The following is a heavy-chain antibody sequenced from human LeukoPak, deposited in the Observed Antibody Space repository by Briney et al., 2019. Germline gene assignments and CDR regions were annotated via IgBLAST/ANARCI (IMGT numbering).Heavy chain of an antibody. V-gene: IGHV4-31*03. J-gene: IGHJ4*02. CDR3: ARDRIQLWSSYFDY. CDR2: IYYSGST. D-gene: IGHD5-18*01. CDR1: GGSISSGGYD. Sequence: SETLSLTCTVSGGSISSGGYDWSWIRQHPGKGLEWIGYIYYSGSTYYNPSLKSRVTTSVDTSKNQFSLKLSSVTAADTAVYYCARDRIQLWSSYFDYWGQGTLVTVSS.